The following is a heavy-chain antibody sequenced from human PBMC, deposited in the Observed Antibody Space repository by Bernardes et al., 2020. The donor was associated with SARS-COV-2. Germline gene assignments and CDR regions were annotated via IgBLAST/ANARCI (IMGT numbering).Heavy chain of an antibody. V-gene: IGHV3-23*05. Sequence: VWALISSCAASGITFGSFDMSWVRQAPGPGLEWVATVHSSGYSLYYADSVKGRFTVSRDNSRNTLFLQMGSLRADDTAIYYCARGRSFFDYWGQGTLITVSS. CDR2: VHSSGYSL. J-gene: IGHJ4*02. CDR1: GITFGSFD. CDR3: ARGRSFFDY.